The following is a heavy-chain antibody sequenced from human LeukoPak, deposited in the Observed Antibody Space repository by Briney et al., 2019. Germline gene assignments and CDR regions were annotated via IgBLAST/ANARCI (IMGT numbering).Heavy chain of an antibody. CDR3: ARDPMGYCSSTSCYPSAFDI. CDR1: GYTFTNYA. D-gene: IGHD2-2*01. J-gene: IGHJ3*02. CDR2: INTNTGNP. V-gene: IGHV7-4-1*02. Sequence: ASVEVSCKASGYTFTNYAMNWVRQAPGQGLEWMGWINTNTGNPTYAQDFTGRFVFSLDTSVSTAYLQISSLKADDTAVYYWARDPMGYCSSTSCYPSAFDIWGQGTMVTVSS.